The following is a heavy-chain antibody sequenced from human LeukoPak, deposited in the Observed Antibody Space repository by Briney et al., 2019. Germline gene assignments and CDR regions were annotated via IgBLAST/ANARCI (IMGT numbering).Heavy chain of an antibody. CDR2: ISGSGGST. V-gene: IGHV3-23*01. CDR1: GFTFSSYA. Sequence: GGSLRLSCAASGFTFSSYAMSWVRQAPGKGLEWVSAISGSGGSTYYADSVRGRFTISRDNSKNTLYLQMNSLRAEDTAVYYCAKDATIFGVVSYYYYYMDVWGKGTTVTVSS. J-gene: IGHJ6*03. D-gene: IGHD3-3*01. CDR3: AKDATIFGVVSYYYYYMDV.